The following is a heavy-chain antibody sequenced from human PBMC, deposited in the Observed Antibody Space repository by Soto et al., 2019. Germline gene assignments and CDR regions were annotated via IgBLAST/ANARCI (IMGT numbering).Heavy chain of an antibody. CDR1: GGSVSSYY. CDR2: IYYSGST. CDR3: ARLGGSFYYYYMDV. Sequence: SETLSLTCTVSGGSVSSYYWSWIRQPPGKGLEWIGYIYYSGSTNYNPSLKSRVTISVDTSKNQFSLKLSSVTATDTAVYYCARLGGSFYYYYMDVRGKGTSVTVSS. V-gene: IGHV4-59*08. D-gene: IGHD2-15*01. J-gene: IGHJ6*03.